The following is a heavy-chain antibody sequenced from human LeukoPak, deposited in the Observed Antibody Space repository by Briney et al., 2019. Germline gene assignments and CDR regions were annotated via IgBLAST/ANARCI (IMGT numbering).Heavy chain of an antibody. Sequence: ASVKVSCKASGYTFTSYGISWVRQAPGRGLEWMGWISAYNGNTNYAQKLQGRVTMTTDTSTSTAYMELRSLRSDDTAVYHCARDDRDYYDSSGLDYWGQGTLVTVSS. CDR2: ISAYNGNT. J-gene: IGHJ4*02. V-gene: IGHV1-18*01. CDR3: ARDDRDYYDSSGLDY. D-gene: IGHD3-22*01. CDR1: GYTFTSYG.